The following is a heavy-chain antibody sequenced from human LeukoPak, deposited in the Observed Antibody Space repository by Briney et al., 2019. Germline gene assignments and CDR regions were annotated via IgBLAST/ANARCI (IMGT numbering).Heavy chain of an antibody. CDR3: ARGGWNKFDY. D-gene: IGHD3-22*01. V-gene: IGHV4-59*01. Sequence: KPSETLSLTCTVSGGSISSYYWSWIRQSPGKGLEWIGFIFYSGTTNYNPSLKSRVTISVDTSKNQFSLKLSSVTAADTAVYYCARGGWNKFDYWGQGTLVTVSS. CDR2: IFYSGTT. CDR1: GGSISSYY. J-gene: IGHJ4*02.